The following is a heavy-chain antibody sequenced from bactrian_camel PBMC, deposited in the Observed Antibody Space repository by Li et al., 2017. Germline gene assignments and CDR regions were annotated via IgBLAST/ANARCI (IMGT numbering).Heavy chain of an antibody. J-gene: IGHJ4*01. V-gene: IGHV3S53*01. CDR2: DNGVGTT. CDR1: GSIQRTNC. D-gene: IGHD1*01. CDR3: AATSATSWNLNPSNYNY. Sequence: HVQLVESGGGSVQAGGSLRLSCAASGSIQRTNCMGWFRQAPGKERDWVATDNGVGTTYYADSVKGRFTISQDNAKNTVYLQMNSLKPEDTATYYCAATSATSWNLNPSNYNYWGLGTQVTVS.